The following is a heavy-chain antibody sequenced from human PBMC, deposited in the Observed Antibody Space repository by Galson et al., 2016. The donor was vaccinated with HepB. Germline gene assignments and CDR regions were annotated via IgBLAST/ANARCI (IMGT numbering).Heavy chain of an antibody. CDR1: GFTFDNYT. V-gene: IGHV3-21*01. D-gene: IGHD6-6*01. J-gene: IGHJ2*01. Sequence: SLRLSCAASGFTFDNYTMNWLRQAPGKGLEWVSSVSHSSTYVYYADSVQGRFTISRDNAKNSLYLEMNNLRVEDTAVFYCARSLGWYFDVWGRGNLVAVSS. CDR2: VSHSSTYV. CDR3: ARSLGWYFDV.